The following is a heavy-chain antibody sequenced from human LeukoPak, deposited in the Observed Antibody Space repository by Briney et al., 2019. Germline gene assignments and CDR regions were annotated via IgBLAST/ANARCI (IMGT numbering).Heavy chain of an antibody. CDR1: GYTFTGYY. J-gene: IGHJ1*01. CDR3: ARDIENCSGGSCYHFQH. CDR2: INPNSGGT. V-gene: IGHV1-2*02. D-gene: IGHD2-15*01. Sequence: ASVKVSCKASGYTFTGYYMHWVRQAPGQGLEWMGWINPNSGGTNYAQKFQGRVTMTRDTSISTAYMELSRLRSDDTDVYYCARDIENCSGGSCYHFQHWGQGTLVTVSS.